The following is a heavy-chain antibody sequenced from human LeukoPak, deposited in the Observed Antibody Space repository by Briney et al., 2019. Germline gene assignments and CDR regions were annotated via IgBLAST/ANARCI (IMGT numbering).Heavy chain of an antibody. D-gene: IGHD4-17*01. CDR3: ARGVTTGDY. J-gene: IGHJ4*02. V-gene: IGHV3-48*03. Sequence: QPGGSLRLSCAASGFTFSSYEMNWVRQAPGKGLEWVSYISSSGSTIYYADSVKGRFNISRENAENSLYLQMNSLRAEDTAVYYCARGVTTGDYWGQGTLVTVSS. CDR2: ISSSGSTI. CDR1: GFTFSSYE.